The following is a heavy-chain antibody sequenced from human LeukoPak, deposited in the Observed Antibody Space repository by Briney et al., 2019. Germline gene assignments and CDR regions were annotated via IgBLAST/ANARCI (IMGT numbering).Heavy chain of an antibody. D-gene: IGHD3-22*01. CDR3: ASGPDYYDSSGYGY. J-gene: IGHJ4*02. V-gene: IGHV1-69*06. Sequence: AASVKVSCKASGGTFSSYAISWVRQAPGQGLEWMGGVIPIFGTANYAQKFQGRVTITADKSTSTAYMELSSLRSEDTAVYYCASGPDYYDSSGYGYWGQGTLVTVSS. CDR2: VIPIFGTA. CDR1: GGTFSSYA.